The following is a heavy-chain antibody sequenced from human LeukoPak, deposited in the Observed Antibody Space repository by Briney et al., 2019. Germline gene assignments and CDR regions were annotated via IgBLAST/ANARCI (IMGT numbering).Heavy chain of an antibody. J-gene: IGHJ4*02. CDR1: GFTFDDYA. V-gene: IGHV3-43D*03. Sequence: PGGSLRLSCAASGFTFDDYAMHWVRQAPGKGLEWVSLISCDGGSTYYADSLKGRFTISRDNSRNSLYLQMNSLRAEDTALYYCARGYGDYVIVPFDYWGQGTLVTVSS. D-gene: IGHD4-17*01. CDR3: ARGYGDYVIVPFDY. CDR2: ISCDGGST.